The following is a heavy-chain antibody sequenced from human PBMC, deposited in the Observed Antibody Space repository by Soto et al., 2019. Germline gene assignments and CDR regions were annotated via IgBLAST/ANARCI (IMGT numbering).Heavy chain of an antibody. CDR3: AKGVALGYCTSTSCHNYYMDV. CDR2: ISWNSGSI. D-gene: IGHD2-2*02. J-gene: IGHJ6*03. V-gene: IGHV3-9*01. CDR1: GFTFDDYA. Sequence: EVQLVESGGGLVQPGRSLRLSCSASGFTFDDYAMHWVRQAPGKGLEWVSGISWNSGSIAYEDSVKGRFTISRDNAKNSLYLQMNSLRAEDTALYYCAKGVALGYCTSTSCHNYYMDVWGKGTTVTVSS.